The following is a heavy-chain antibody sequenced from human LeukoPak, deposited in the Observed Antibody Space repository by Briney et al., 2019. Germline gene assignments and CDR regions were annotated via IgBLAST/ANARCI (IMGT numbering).Heavy chain of an antibody. CDR1: GFTFSSYW. Sequence: GGSLRLSCAASGFTFSSYWMSWVRQAPGKGLEWVANIEQDGSEKYYVDSVKGRFTISRDNAKNSLYLQMNSLRAEDTAVYYCARFPFKDSSGYCCYYMDVWGKGTTVTVSS. J-gene: IGHJ6*03. CDR2: IEQDGSEK. D-gene: IGHD3-22*01. CDR3: ARFPFKDSSGYCCYYMDV. V-gene: IGHV3-7*01.